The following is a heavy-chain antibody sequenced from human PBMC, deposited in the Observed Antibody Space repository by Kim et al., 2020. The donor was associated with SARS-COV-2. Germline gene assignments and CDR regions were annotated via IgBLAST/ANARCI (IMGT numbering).Heavy chain of an antibody. Sequence: DFVKGRFSISRDNARNTLDLQMNSLRAEDTAVYFCAKDSFSYNGIFDPFDIWGQGALVTVSS. J-gene: IGHJ3*02. D-gene: IGHD1-26*01. V-gene: IGHV3-23*01. CDR3: AKDSFSYNGIFDPFDI.